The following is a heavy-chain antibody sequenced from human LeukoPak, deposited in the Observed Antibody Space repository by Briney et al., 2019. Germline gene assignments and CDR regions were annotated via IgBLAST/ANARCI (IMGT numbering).Heavy chain of an antibody. D-gene: IGHD2-15*01. Sequence: ASVKVSCKASGYTLSNYGISWVRQAPGQGLEWMGWISAYNGNTKYAQKLQGRVTMTTDTSTNTAYMELRSLRSDDTAVYYCARFILGYCSGGSCYYFDYWGQGTLVTVSS. J-gene: IGHJ4*02. CDR2: ISAYNGNT. CDR3: ARFILGYCSGGSCYYFDY. CDR1: GYTLSNYG. V-gene: IGHV1-18*01.